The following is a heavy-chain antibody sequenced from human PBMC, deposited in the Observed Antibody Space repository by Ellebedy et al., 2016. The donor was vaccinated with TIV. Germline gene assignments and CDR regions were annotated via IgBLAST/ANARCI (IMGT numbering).Heavy chain of an antibody. Sequence: GESLKISCAASGFSVSTNYMTWVRQAPGKGLEWVSVIYSGGSTYYADSVKGRFTISRDNSKNTVYLQMNSLRVEDTAFYYCAGYSSAPPKGDYWGQGTLVTVSS. CDR1: GFSVSTNY. CDR2: IYSGGST. J-gene: IGHJ4*02. V-gene: IGHV3-53*01. CDR3: AGYSSAPPKGDY. D-gene: IGHD6-25*01.